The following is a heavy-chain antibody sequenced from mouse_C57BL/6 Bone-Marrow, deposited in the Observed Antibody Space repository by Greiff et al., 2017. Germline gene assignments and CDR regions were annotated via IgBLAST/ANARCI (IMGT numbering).Heavy chain of an antibody. CDR1: GFNIKDDY. D-gene: IGHD2-4*01. Sequence: VQLQQSGAELVRPGASVKLSCTASGFNIKDDYMHWVKQRPEQGLEWIGWIDPENGDTEYASKFQGKATITADTSSNPAYLQLSSLTSEDTAVYYCTFYDYGQGDYWGQGTSVTVSS. V-gene: IGHV14-4*01. J-gene: IGHJ4*01. CDR2: IDPENGDT. CDR3: TFYDYGQGDY.